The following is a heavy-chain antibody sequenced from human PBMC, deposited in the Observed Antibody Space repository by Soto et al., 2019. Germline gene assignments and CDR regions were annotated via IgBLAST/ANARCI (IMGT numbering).Heavy chain of an antibody. CDR1: GFTFSSYG. D-gene: IGHD3-3*01. V-gene: IGHV3-33*01. CDR3: ARSHTKYADYYDFWSGWHDAFDI. Sequence: GGSLRLSCAASGFTFSSYGMHWVRQAPGKGLEWVAVIWYDGSNKYYADSVKGRFTISRDNSKNTLYLQMNSLRAEDTAVYYCARSHTKYADYYDFWSGWHDAFDIWGQGTMVTVSS. J-gene: IGHJ3*02. CDR2: IWYDGSNK.